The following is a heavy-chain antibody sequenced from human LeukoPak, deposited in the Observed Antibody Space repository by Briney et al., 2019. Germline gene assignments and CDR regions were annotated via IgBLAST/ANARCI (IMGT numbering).Heavy chain of an antibody. Sequence: GGSLRLSCAASGFTFSSYAMSWVRQAPGKGLEWVSAISGSGGSTYYADSVKGRFTISRANSKNTLHLHINSLRAQDTAVYYCAKTDDYDFWSGSYGMDVWGQGTTVTVSS. J-gene: IGHJ6*02. V-gene: IGHV3-23*01. D-gene: IGHD3-3*01. CDR1: GFTFSSYA. CDR3: AKTDDYDFWSGSYGMDV. CDR2: ISGSGGST.